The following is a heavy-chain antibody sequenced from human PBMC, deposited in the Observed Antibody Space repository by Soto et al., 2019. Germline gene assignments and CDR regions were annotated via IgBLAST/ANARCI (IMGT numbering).Heavy chain of an antibody. D-gene: IGHD6-19*01. CDR2: TYYRSKWYN. CDR1: GDSVSSNSAA. J-gene: IGHJ4*02. V-gene: IGHV6-1*01. CDR3: ARDPGSGWYSHGYYFDY. Sequence: SQTLSLTCAISGDSVSSNSAAWNWIRQSPSRGLEWLGRTYYRSKWYNDYAVSVKSRITINPDTSKNQFSLQLNSVTPEDTAVYYCARDPGSGWYSHGYYFDYWGQGTLVTVSS.